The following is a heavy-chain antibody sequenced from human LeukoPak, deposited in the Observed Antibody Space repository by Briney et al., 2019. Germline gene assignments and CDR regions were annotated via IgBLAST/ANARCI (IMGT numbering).Heavy chain of an antibody. J-gene: IGHJ4*02. CDR1: GYTFTSYG. V-gene: IGHV1-18*01. CDR2: ISAYNGNT. Sequence: ASVKVSCKASGYTFTSYGISWVRQAPGQGLEWMGWISAYNGNTNYAQKLQGRVTMTTDTSTSTAYMELRSLRSDYTAVYYCARELSYDSSSKYGYWGQGTLVTVSS. D-gene: IGHD3-22*01. CDR3: ARELSYDSSSKYGY.